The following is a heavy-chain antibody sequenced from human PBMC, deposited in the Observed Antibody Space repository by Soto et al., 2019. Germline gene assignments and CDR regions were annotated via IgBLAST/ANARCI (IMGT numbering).Heavy chain of an antibody. CDR2: IYKSATT. CDR1: GDSISSVDYF. Sequence: SETLSLTCSVSGDSISSVDYFWAWIRQPPGQALEYIGYIYKSATTYYNPSFESRVTISLDTSKSQFSLNVTSVTAADTAVYFCARGRYCLTGRCFPNWFDSWGQGTQVT. J-gene: IGHJ5*01. CDR3: ARGRYCLTGRCFPNWFDS. V-gene: IGHV4-30-4*01. D-gene: IGHD2-15*01.